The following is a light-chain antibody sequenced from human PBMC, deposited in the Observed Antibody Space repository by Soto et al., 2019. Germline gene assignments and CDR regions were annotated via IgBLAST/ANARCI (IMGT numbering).Light chain of an antibody. J-gene: IGKJ1*01. CDR2: DAS. V-gene: IGKV1-5*01. Sequence: DIQLTQSPSTLSASVGDRVTITCRASQSISNWLAWYQQKPGKAPKLLLYDASVLASGVPTRFGGSGSGREFTLTISSLQPDDFAIYHCQQYDSNSQTFGLGTKVDIK. CDR1: QSISNW. CDR3: QQYDSNSQT.